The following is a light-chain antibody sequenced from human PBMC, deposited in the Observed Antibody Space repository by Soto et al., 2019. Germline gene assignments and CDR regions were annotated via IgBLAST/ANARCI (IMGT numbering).Light chain of an antibody. V-gene: IGKV3-20*01. CDR1: QSVSSSY. J-gene: IGKJ5*01. CDR2: GAS. CDR3: QQYGSSPPIT. Sequence: ELLLTQSPGTMSLSPAARATLSCRSSQSVSSSYLAWYQQKPGQAPTLLIYGASSRATGIPDRFSGSGSGTDFTLTISRLEPEDFAVYYCQQYGSSPPITFGQGTRLENK.